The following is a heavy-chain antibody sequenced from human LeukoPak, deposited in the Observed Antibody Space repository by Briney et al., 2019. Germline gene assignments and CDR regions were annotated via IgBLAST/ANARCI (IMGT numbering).Heavy chain of an antibody. V-gene: IGHV3-23*01. CDR3: AKGASIAVADHDYYYYYGMDV. Sequence: PGGSLRLSCAASGFTFSSYAMSWVRQAPGKGLEWVSAISGSGGSTYYADSVKGRFTISRDNSKNTLYLQMNSLRAEDTAVYYCAKGASIAVADHDYYYYYGMDVWGQGTTVTVSS. CDR2: ISGSGGST. CDR1: GFTFSSYA. J-gene: IGHJ6*02. D-gene: IGHD6-19*01.